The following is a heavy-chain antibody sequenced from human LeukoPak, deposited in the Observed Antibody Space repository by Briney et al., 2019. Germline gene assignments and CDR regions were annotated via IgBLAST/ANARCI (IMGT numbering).Heavy chain of an antibody. V-gene: IGHV4-59*01. CDR3: ARDIYGSGHGWFDT. J-gene: IGHJ5*02. D-gene: IGHD3-10*01. CDR2: IHYSGST. CDR1: HVSISTYY. Sequence: MPSETLSLTCTVSHVSISTYYWSWIRQPPGKWLEWMGYIHYSGSTNYNPSLKSRVTISVDTSKKQLSLMLRSVTAADTAVYYCARDIYGSGHGWFDTWGQGRLVTVSS.